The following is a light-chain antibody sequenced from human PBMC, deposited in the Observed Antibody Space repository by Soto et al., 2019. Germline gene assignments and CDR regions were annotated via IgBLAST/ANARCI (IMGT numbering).Light chain of an antibody. J-gene: IGKJ1*01. Sequence: EIVLTQSPVTLSLSPGERATLSCRASQSISSYLAWYQQKPGQAPSLIIYDASNRATGFPARFSGSGSGTEFTLTISSLQSEDFAVYYCQQYNNWPRTFGQGTKVDIK. CDR1: QSISSY. CDR3: QQYNNWPRT. V-gene: IGKV3-15*01. CDR2: DAS.